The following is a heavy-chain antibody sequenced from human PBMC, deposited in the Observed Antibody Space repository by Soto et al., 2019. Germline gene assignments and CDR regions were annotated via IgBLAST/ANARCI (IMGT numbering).Heavy chain of an antibody. CDR2: IWYDGSNK. J-gene: IGHJ4*02. D-gene: IGHD1-1*01. V-gene: IGHV3-33*01. CDR1: GFTFSSYG. CDR3: ARSWNDGDYFDY. Sequence: PGGSLRLSCAASGFTFSSYGMHWVRQAPGKGLEWVAVIWYDGSNKYYADSVKGRFTISRDNSKNTLYLQMNSLRAEDTAVYYSARSWNDGDYFDYWGQGTLVTVSS.